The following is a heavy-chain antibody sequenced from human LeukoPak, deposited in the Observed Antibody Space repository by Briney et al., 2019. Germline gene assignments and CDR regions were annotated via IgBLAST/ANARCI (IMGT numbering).Heavy chain of an antibody. V-gene: IGHV4-59*01. J-gene: IGHJ4*02. CDR2: IYYSGST. D-gene: IGHD3-22*01. Sequence: SETLSLTCTVSGGSISSYYWSWIRQPPGKGLEWIGYIYYSGSTNYNPSLKSRVTISLDTSKNQFSLKLSSVTAADTAVYYCARNPGKDYYDSSGYYYFDYWSQGTLVTVSS. CDR1: GGSISSYY. CDR3: ARNPGKDYYDSSGYYYFDY.